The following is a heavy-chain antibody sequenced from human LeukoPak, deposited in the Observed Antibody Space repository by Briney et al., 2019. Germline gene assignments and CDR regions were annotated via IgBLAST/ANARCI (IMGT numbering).Heavy chain of an antibody. D-gene: IGHD5-12*01. V-gene: IGHV4-59*01. CDR1: GGSISSYY. Sequence: PSETLSLTCTVSGGSISSYYWSWIRQPPGKGLEWIACISYSGSTSYNPSLKRRVTISVDTSKKQFSLKLSSVTAADTAVYYCAGAGSGYVHYWGLGTLVTVSS. J-gene: IGHJ4*02. CDR2: ISYSGST. CDR3: AGAGSGYVHY.